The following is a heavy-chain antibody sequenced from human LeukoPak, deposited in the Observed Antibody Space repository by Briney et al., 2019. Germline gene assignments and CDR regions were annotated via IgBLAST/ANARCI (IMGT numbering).Heavy chain of an antibody. V-gene: IGHV1-18*01. Sequence: ASVNVSCKASGYTFTSYGISWVRQAPGQGLEWMGWISAYNGNTNYAQKLQGRVTMTTDTSTSTAYMELRSLRSDDTAVYYCARDRKRTYYYGSGSYYKVHWFDPWGQGTLVTVSS. CDR2: ISAYNGNT. CDR1: GYTFTSYG. D-gene: IGHD3-10*01. J-gene: IGHJ5*02. CDR3: ARDRKRTYYYGSGSYYKVHWFDP.